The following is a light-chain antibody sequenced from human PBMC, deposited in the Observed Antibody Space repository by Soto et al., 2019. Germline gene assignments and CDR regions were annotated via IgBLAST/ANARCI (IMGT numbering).Light chain of an antibody. CDR3: QQYFSIPPT. CDR1: QSVLYSSNNKNY. CDR2: WAS. Sequence: DIVMTQSPDSLAVSLGERATFNCKSSQSVLYSSNNKNYLAWYQQKPGQPPKLLIYWASTRESGVPDRFSGSGSGTDFTLTISSLQAEDVAVYYCQQYFSIPPTFGQGTKVEIK. V-gene: IGKV4-1*01. J-gene: IGKJ1*01.